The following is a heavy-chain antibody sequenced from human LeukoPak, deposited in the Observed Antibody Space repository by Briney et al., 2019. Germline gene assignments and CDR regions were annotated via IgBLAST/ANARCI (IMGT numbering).Heavy chain of an antibody. CDR3: ARDGGVTTPDY. CDR2: ISAYNGNT. V-gene: IGHV1-18*01. J-gene: IGHJ4*02. Sequence: ASVNVSCMASGYTFTSYDINWVRPATGQGLEWMGWISAYNGNTNYAQKLQGRVTMTTDTSTSTAYMELRSLRSDDTAVYYCARDGGVTTPDYWGQGTLVTVSS. D-gene: IGHD2-21*02. CDR1: GYTFTSYD.